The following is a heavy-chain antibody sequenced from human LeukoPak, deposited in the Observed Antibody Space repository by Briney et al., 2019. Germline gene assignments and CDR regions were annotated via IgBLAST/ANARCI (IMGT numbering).Heavy chain of an antibody. D-gene: IGHD5-24*01. CDR2: INHSGST. CDR1: GGSFSGYY. J-gene: IGHJ4*02. CDR3: ARERDSYDY. V-gene: IGHV4-34*01. Sequence: SETLSLTCAVYGGSFSGYYWSWIRQPPGKGLEWIGEINHSGSTNYNPSLKSRVTISVDTSKNQFSLKLSSVTAADTAVYYCARERDSYDYWGQGTLVTASS.